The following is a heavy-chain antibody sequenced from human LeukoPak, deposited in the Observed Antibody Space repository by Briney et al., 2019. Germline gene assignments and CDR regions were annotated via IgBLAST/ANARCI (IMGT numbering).Heavy chain of an antibody. J-gene: IGHJ4*02. CDR3: ARDRNSLYYDYVWGSYRSDY. V-gene: IGHV3-21*01. CDR1: GFTFSSYS. D-gene: IGHD3-16*02. Sequence: GGSLRLSCAASGFTFSSYSMNWVRQAPGKGLEWVSSISSSSSYIYYADSVKGRFTISRDNAKNSLYLQMNSLRAEDTAVYYCARDRNSLYYDYVWGSYRSDYWGQGTLVTVSS. CDR2: ISSSSSYI.